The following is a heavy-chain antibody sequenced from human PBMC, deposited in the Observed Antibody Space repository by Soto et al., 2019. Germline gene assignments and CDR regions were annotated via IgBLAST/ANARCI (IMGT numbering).Heavy chain of an antibody. D-gene: IGHD5-18*01. CDR3: ARRVVDTAMALRSNWFDP. Sequence: PSETLSLTCTVSGGSISSSSYYWGWIRQPPGKGLEWIGSIYYSGSTYYNPSLKSRVTISVDTSKNQFSLKLSSVTAADTAVYYCARRVVDTAMALRSNWFDPWGQGTLVTVSS. CDR1: GGSISSSSYY. J-gene: IGHJ5*02. CDR2: IYYSGST. V-gene: IGHV4-39*01.